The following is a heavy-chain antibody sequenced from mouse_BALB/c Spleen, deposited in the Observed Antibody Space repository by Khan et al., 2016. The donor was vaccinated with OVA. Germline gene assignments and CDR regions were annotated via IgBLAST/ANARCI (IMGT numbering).Heavy chain of an antibody. J-gene: IGHJ4*01. V-gene: IGHV9-3-1*01. D-gene: IGHD1-1*01. CDR3: ARPPYVSYTWAY. CDR2: INTYTGEP. Sequence: QIQLVQSGPELKKPGETVKISCKASGYTFTNFGMNWVKQAPGKGLEWMGWINTYTGEPTYADDFKGRFAFSLETSASTAFLQINNLKNEDTATYLCARPPYVSYTWAYGGQGNSVTVSS. CDR1: GYTFTNFG.